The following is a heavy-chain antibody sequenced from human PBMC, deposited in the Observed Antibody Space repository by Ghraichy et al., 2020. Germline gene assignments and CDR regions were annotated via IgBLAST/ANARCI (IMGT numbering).Heavy chain of an antibody. D-gene: IGHD2-8*01. V-gene: IGHV3-30*02. J-gene: IGHJ4*02. CDR1: GFTFSSYG. CDR2: IRYDGSNK. CDR3: AKSPYAQNPPRFDY. Sequence: GGSLRLSCAASGFTFSSYGMHWVRQAPGKGLEWVAFIRYDGSNKYYADSVKGRFTISRDNSKNTLYLQMNSLRAEDTAVYYCAKSPYAQNPPRFDYWGQGTLVTVSS.